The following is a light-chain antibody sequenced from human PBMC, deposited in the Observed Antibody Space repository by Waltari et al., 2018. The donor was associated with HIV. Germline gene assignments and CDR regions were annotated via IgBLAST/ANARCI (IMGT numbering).Light chain of an antibody. J-gene: IGLJ2*01. CDR2: DVN. Sequence: QSALTQPPSASGSLGQSVTISCTGTSSDVGGYTYVSWYQQFPGRAPKLIIYDVNQRPSGVPDRFSGSKSGDTASLTVSGLQTEDEGDYFCSSYAGFNRVLFGGGTKLTVL. CDR3: SSYAGFNRVL. CDR1: SSDVGGYTY. V-gene: IGLV2-8*01.